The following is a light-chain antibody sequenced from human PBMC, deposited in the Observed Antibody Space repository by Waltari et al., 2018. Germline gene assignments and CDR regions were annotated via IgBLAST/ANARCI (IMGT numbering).Light chain of an antibody. CDR3: QSADSSGTQGV. V-gene: IGLV3-25*03. CDR1: ALPKQY. J-gene: IGLJ1*01. Sequence: SYELTQPPSVSVSPGQTARITSSGDALPKQYAYWYQQKPDQAPVLLIYKDGERPSGIPERFSGSSSGTTVTLTISGVQADDEADYYCQSADSSGTQGVFGTGTKVTVL. CDR2: KDG.